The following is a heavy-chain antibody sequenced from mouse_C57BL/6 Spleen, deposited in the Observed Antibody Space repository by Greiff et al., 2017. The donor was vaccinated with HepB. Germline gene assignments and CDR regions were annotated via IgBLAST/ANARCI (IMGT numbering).Heavy chain of an antibody. V-gene: IGHV1-69*01. J-gene: IGHJ4*01. CDR3: ARGRLGYYAMDY. CDR1: GYTFTSYW. Sequence: VQLQQPGAELVMPGASVKLSCKASGYTFTSYWMHWVKQRPGQGLEWIGEIDPSDSYTNYNQKFKGKSTLTVDKSSSTAYMQLSSLTSEDSAVYCCARGRLGYYAMDYWGQGTSVTVSS. CDR2: IDPSDSYT.